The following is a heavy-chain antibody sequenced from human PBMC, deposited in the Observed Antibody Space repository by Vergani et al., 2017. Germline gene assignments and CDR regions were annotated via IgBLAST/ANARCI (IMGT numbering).Heavy chain of an antibody. J-gene: IGHJ4*02. CDR2: LSASDRRT. D-gene: IGHD2-8*01. CDR3: ARQSRDVFCTNGVCPLGY. CDR1: GFTFIVHA. Sequence: EVQLLESGGDLVQPGGSLRLSCAASGFTFIVHAMSWVRQAPGKGLEWVSTLSASDRRTHYADSVKGRFTISRDNSKNTLFLHMNSLRPEDTAVYYCARQSRDVFCTNGVCPLGYWGQGALVTVSS. V-gene: IGHV3-23*01.